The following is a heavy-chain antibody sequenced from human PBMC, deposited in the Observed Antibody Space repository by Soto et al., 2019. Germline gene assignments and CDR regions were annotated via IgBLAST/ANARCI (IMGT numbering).Heavy chain of an antibody. CDR1: GFTFGDYA. J-gene: IGHJ4*02. D-gene: IGHD3-22*01. CDR2: IRSKAYGGTT. Sequence: GGSLRLSCTASGFTFGDYAMSWVRQAPGKGLEWVGFIRSKAYGGTTEYAASVKGRFTISRDDSKSIAYLQMNSLKTEDTAVHYCTRARKLYYYDSSGYCFDYWGQGTLVTVSS. CDR3: TRARKLYYYDSSGYCFDY. V-gene: IGHV3-49*04.